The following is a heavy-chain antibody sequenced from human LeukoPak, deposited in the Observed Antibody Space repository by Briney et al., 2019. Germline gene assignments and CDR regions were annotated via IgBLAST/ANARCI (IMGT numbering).Heavy chain of an antibody. CDR1: GGTFSSYA. Sequence: SVKVPCKASGGTFSSYAISWVRQAPGQGLEWMGGVIPIFGTANYAQKFQGRVTITADESTSTAYMELSSLRSEDTAVYYCARGPITTRSHFDYWGQGTLVTVSS. CDR3: ARGPITTRSHFDY. J-gene: IGHJ4*02. D-gene: IGHD3-22*01. V-gene: IGHV1-69*13. CDR2: VIPIFGTA.